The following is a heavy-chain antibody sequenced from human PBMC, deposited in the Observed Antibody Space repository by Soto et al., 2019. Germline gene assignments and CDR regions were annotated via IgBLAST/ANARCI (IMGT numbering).Heavy chain of an antibody. CDR1: GGSISSGSYY. V-gene: IGHV4-31*03. CDR2: ISYSGST. D-gene: IGHD3-22*01. Sequence: KTSETLSLTCTVSGGSISSGSYYWSWIRQRPGQGLEWIGYISYSGSTYYNPSLKSRLTISADTSKNQFALKLSSVTAADTAVYYCARVSIINMIVMVLDSWGQGTLVTVSS. CDR3: ARVSIINMIVMVLDS. J-gene: IGHJ4*02.